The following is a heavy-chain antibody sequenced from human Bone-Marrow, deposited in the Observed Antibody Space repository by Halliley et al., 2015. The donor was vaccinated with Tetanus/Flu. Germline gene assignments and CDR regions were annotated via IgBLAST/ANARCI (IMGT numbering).Heavy chain of an antibody. CDR2: ISAYNGTT. V-gene: IGHV1-18*01. Sequence: GMGWISAYNGTTASAQKIQGRVPMTTEPSTSTAYMELRGLRSDDTAVYYCARDVPVSAANLYDYWGQGTLVTVSS. J-gene: IGHJ4*02. CDR3: ARDVPVSAANLYDY. D-gene: IGHD2-2*01.